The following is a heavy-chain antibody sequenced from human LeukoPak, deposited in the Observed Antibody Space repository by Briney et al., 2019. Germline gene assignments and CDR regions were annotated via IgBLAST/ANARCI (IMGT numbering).Heavy chain of an antibody. D-gene: IGHD2-15*01. CDR3: ARDRYCSGRSCYGPPDY. Sequence: ASVKVSCKASGYTFTGYYMHWVRQAPGQGLEWMGWINPNSGGTNYAQKFQGRVTMTRDTSISTAYMELSRLRSDDTAVYYCARDRYCSGRSCYGPPDYWGQGVLVTVSS. V-gene: IGHV1-2*02. CDR1: GYTFTGYY. J-gene: IGHJ4*02. CDR2: INPNSGGT.